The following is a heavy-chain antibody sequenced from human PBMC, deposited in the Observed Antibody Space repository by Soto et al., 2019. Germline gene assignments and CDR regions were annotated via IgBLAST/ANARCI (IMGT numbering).Heavy chain of an antibody. Sequence: QVQLQESGPGLVKPSQTLSLTCTVSGGSISSGDYYWNWIRQPPGKGLVWIGSSYYSGSTYYSPSLKSRVTISVGPSTTQFSLKLSSVTAADTAVYYCVRGDPGACSCTSFSAAFDLWGRGTMVAVSS. CDR2: SYYSGST. CDR1: GGSISSGDYY. J-gene: IGHJ3*01. D-gene: IGHD2-2*01. CDR3: VRGDPGACSCTSFSAAFDL. V-gene: IGHV4-30-4*01.